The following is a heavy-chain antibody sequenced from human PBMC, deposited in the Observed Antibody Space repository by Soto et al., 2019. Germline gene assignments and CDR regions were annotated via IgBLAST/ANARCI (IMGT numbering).Heavy chain of an antibody. CDR1: GGSFSGYY. Sequence: QVQLQQWGAGLLKPSETLSLTCAVYGGSFSGYYWSWIRQPPGKGLEWIGEINHSGSTNYNPSLKSRVPISVDTSKNQFSLKLSSVTAADTAVYYCAMPPVVPAARDAFDIWGQGTMVTVSS. CDR3: AMPPVVPAARDAFDI. D-gene: IGHD2-2*01. V-gene: IGHV4-34*01. J-gene: IGHJ3*02. CDR2: INHSGST.